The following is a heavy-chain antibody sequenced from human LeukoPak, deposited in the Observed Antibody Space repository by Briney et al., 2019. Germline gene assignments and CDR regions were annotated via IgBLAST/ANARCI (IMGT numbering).Heavy chain of an antibody. V-gene: IGHV3-33*01. J-gene: IGHJ4*02. CDR2: IWYDGSNK. CDR1: GFTFSSYG. Sequence: PGGSLRLSCAASGFTFSSYGTHWVRQAPGKGLEWVAVIWYDGSNKYYADSVKGRFTTSRDNSKNTLYLQMNSLRAEDTAVYYCARDYQLLSPMFDYWGQGTLVTVSS. CDR3: ARDYQLLSPMFDY. D-gene: IGHD2-2*01.